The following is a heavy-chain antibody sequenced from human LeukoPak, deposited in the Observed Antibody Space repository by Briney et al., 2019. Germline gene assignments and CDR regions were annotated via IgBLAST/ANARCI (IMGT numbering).Heavy chain of an antibody. V-gene: IGHV3-30*18. CDR2: ISFDGSNK. CDR3: AKATNSGWYYFDY. CDR1: GFTFSSLG. J-gene: IGHJ4*02. Sequence: PGGSLRLSCAASGFTFSSLGMHWVRQAPGKGLEWVAVISFDGSNKYYADSVKGRFTISRDNSKNTLDLQMNSLRAEDTAVYYCAKATNSGWYYFDYWGQGTLVTVSP. D-gene: IGHD6-19*01.